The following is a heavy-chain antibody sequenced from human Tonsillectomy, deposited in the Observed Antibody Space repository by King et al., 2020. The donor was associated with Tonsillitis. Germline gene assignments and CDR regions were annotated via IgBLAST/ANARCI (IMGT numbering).Heavy chain of an antibody. Sequence: VQLVESGGGLVKAGGSLRLSCTASGFTFGDYYMSWIRQAPGKGLEWLSYISSTSSYTNYADSVKGRFIVSRENAKISLYLQMNSLRAEDTAVYYCARERCTISSCYGGFEYWGQGTLVTVSS. CDR2: ISSTSSYT. V-gene: IGHV3-11*05. CDR1: GFTFGDYY. CDR3: ARERCTISSCYGGFEY. J-gene: IGHJ4*02. D-gene: IGHD2-2*01.